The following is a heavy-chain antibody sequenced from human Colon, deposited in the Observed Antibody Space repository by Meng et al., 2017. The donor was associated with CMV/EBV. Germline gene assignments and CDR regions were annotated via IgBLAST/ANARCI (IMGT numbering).Heavy chain of an antibody. CDR2: IRDSDGVA. V-gene: IGHV3-23*01. Sequence: WGSLTLSCAASGFSISNSRMSWVRRAPGKGLEWISRIRDSDGVASYADSVRGRFTISRDITQNTLYLQMNSLKVEDTAVYYCTKGATFGVTAPDYWGQGTLVTVSS. D-gene: IGHD2-21*02. CDR1: GFSISNSR. CDR3: TKGATFGVTAPDY. J-gene: IGHJ4*02.